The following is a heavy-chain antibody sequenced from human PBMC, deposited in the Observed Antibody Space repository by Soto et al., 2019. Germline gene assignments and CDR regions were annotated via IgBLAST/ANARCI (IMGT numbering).Heavy chain of an antibody. Sequence: EVQLVDSGGGLVQPGGSLKLSCAASGFTFNIAAIHWVRQASGKGLEWVGLIRNKANGYATAYAPSVKGRITVSRDDSKNMAFLEMNILKTEDTAVYYCARQGLALELDFWGQGTLVTVSS. D-gene: IGHD3-16*01. CDR1: GFTFNIAA. CDR3: ARQGLALELDF. CDR2: IRNKANGYAT. J-gene: IGHJ4*02. V-gene: IGHV3-73*01.